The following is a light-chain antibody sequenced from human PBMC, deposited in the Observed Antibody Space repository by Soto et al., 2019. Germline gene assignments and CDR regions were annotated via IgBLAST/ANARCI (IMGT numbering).Light chain of an antibody. CDR1: SIDVGGYDF. CDR2: EVS. CDR3: ISYRVSSTPLV. J-gene: IGLJ1*01. Sequence: QSVLTQPASVSGSPGQSITISCTGTSIDVGGYDFVSWYQQHPGKAPKLIIYEVSNRPSGVSNRFSGSKSGDTASLTISGLQADDEADYYCISYRVSSTPLVFGTGTKLTVL. V-gene: IGLV2-14*01.